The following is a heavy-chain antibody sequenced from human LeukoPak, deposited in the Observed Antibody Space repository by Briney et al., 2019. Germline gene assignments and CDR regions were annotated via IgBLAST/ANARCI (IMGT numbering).Heavy chain of an antibody. Sequence: SETLSLTCTVSGGSISSSSYYWGWIRQPPGKGLEWIGSIYYSGSTYYNPSLKSRVTISVDTSKNQFSLKLSSVTAADTALYYCAKWFLPIAPAGTEVFWGQGTLVTVSS. CDR1: GGSISSSSYY. V-gene: IGHV4-39*07. J-gene: IGHJ4*02. CDR2: IYYSGST. D-gene: IGHD6-13*01. CDR3: AKWFLPIAPAGTEVF.